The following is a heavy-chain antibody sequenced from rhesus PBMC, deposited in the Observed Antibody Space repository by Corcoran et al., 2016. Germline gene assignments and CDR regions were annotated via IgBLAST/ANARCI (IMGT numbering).Heavy chain of an antibody. Sequence: QVQLQESGPAVVKPSETLSLTCAVSGGSISSSNWWSWILQSPGKGLEWIGGIYGSGGSTEYNPSLKSRVTISKDTSKNQFSLKLSSVTAADTAVYYCASVVAAAGPDYWGQGVLVTVSS. V-gene: IGHV4-93*01. CDR3: ASVVAAAGPDY. CDR1: GGSISSSNW. J-gene: IGHJ4*01. D-gene: IGHD6-25*01. CDR2: IYGSGGST.